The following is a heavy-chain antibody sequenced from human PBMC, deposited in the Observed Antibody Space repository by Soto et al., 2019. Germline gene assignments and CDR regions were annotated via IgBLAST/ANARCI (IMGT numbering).Heavy chain of an antibody. CDR3: AKVQRVVVVVAAGFDY. J-gene: IGHJ4*02. D-gene: IGHD2-15*01. Sequence: GGSLRLSCAASGFTFSSYAMSWVRQAPGKGLEWVSAISGSGGSTYYADSVKGRFTISRDNSKNTLYLQMNSLRAEDTAVYYCAKVQRVVVVVAAGFDYWGQGTLVTVSS. CDR1: GFTFSSYA. CDR2: ISGSGGST. V-gene: IGHV3-23*01.